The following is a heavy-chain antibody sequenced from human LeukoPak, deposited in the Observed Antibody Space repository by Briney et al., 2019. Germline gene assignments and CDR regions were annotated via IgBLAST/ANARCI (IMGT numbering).Heavy chain of an antibody. J-gene: IGHJ5*02. CDR1: GFRFDDYG. Sequence: GGSLRLSCAASGFRFDDYGMSWVRQAPGKGLEWVCDINWNGAWTGYADSVKGRFTISRDNSKNSLYLQMNSLRAEDTALYYCAGYYYDSSRGFDLWGQGTLVTVSA. CDR2: INWNGAWT. CDR3: AGYYYDSSRGFDL. D-gene: IGHD3-22*01. V-gene: IGHV3-20*04.